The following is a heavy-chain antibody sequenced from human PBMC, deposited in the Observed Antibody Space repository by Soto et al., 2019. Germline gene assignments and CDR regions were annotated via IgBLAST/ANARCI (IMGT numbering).Heavy chain of an antibody. CDR2: VFYTGNT. CDR1: GGSISSSSNY. CDR3: ARLTHRSGYSDGYDL. J-gene: IGHJ4*02. Sequence: SETLSLTCTVSGGSISSSSNYWGWIRQPPGKGLEWIGNVFYTGNTYYKSSLKSRVTISVDTSKNQSSLRLSSVTAADTAIYYCARLTHRSGYSDGYDLWGQGTLVTVS. D-gene: IGHD5-18*01. V-gene: IGHV4-39*01.